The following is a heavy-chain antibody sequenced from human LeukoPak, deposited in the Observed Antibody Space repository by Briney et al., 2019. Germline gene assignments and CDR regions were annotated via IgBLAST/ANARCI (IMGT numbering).Heavy chain of an antibody. CDR2: ISSSGSTI. Sequence: GGSLRLSCAASGFTFSDDYMSWIRQAPGKGLEWVSYISSSGSTIYYADSVKGRFTISRDNAKNSLYLQMNSLRAEDTAVYYCARVRPPGSLFDYWGQGTLVTVSS. V-gene: IGHV3-11*01. CDR3: ARVRPPGSLFDY. CDR1: GFTFSDDY. J-gene: IGHJ4*02.